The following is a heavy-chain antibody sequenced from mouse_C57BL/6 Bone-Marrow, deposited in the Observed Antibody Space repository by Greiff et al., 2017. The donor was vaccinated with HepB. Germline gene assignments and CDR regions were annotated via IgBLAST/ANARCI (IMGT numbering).Heavy chain of an antibody. CDR3: ARSRVVAKGEMDY. CDR1: GYTFTDYY. J-gene: IGHJ4*01. V-gene: IGHV1-26*01. CDR2: INPNNGGT. Sequence: EVQLQQSGPELVKPGASVKISCKASGYTFTDYYMNWVKQSHGKSLEWIGDINPNNGGTSYNQKFKGKATLTVDKSSSTAYMELRSLTSEDSAVYYCARSRVVAKGEMDYWGQGTSVTVSS. D-gene: IGHD1-1*01.